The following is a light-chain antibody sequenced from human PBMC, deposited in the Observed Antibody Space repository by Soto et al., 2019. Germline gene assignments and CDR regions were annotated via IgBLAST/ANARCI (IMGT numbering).Light chain of an antibody. CDR1: QFVSTR. J-gene: IGKJ1*01. V-gene: IGKV3-15*01. CDR2: DAY. Sequence: EIVVTQSPATLSASPGERVTLTCRASQFVSTRLAWYQQRPGQVPRLLIYDAYTRALGISARFSGSGSGTEFTLTISSLQSEDFALYYCQDYFQWPPRMFGPGTKVDIK. CDR3: QDYFQWPPRM.